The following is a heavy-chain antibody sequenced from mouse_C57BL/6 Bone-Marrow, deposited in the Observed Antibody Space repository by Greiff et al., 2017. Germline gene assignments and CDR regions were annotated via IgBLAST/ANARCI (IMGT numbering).Heavy chain of an antibody. CDR1: GYTFTSYW. CDR3: AREDYYGSSYDYAMDY. V-gene: IGHV1-64*01. CDR2: IHPNSGST. Sequence: VQLQQSGAELVKPGASVKLSCKASGYTFTSYWMHWVKQRPGQGLEWIGMIHPNSGSTNYNEKFKSKATLTVDKSSSTAYMQLSSLTSEDSAVYSGAREDYYGSSYDYAMDYWGQGTSVTVSS. J-gene: IGHJ4*01. D-gene: IGHD1-1*01.